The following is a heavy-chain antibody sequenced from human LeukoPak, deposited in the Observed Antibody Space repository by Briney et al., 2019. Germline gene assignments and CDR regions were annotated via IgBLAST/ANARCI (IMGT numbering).Heavy chain of an antibody. Sequence: GASLRLSCAASGFTFSSYAMSWVRQAPGKGLEWVSAISGSGGSTYYADSVKGRFTISRDNSKNTLYLQMSSLRAEDTAVYHCAKDLAVARTLYYYYGMDVWGQGTTVTVSS. J-gene: IGHJ6*02. CDR3: AKDLAVARTLYYYYGMDV. V-gene: IGHV3-23*01. CDR2: ISGSGGST. CDR1: GFTFSSYA. D-gene: IGHD6-19*01.